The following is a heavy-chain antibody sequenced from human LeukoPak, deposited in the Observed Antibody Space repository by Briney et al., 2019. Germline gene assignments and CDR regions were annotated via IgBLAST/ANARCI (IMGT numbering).Heavy chain of an antibody. J-gene: IGHJ4*02. V-gene: IGHV3-21*01. CDR3: ARERFLEWLSFDY. CDR1: GFTFSSYS. D-gene: IGHD3-3*01. CDR2: ISSSSSYI. Sequence: GGSLRLSCAASGFTFSSYSMNWVRQAPGKGLEWVSSISSSSSYIYYADSVKGRFTISRDNAKNSLYLQMNSLRAEDTAVYYCARERFLEWLSFDYWGQGTLVTVFS.